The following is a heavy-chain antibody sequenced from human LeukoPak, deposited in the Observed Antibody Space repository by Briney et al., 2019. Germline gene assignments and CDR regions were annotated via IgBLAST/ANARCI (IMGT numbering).Heavy chain of an antibody. J-gene: IGHJ4*02. V-gene: IGHV3-11*04. CDR3: ARGKLPATAAAEYDY. Sequence: KPGGSLRLSCAASGFTFSDYYMSWIRQAPGKGLEWVSYISSSGSTIYYADSVKGRFSISRDNAENSLYLQMNSLRVEDTAVFYCARGKLPATAAAEYDYWGQGTLVTVSS. CDR2: ISSSGSTI. CDR1: GFTFSDYY. D-gene: IGHD2-2*01.